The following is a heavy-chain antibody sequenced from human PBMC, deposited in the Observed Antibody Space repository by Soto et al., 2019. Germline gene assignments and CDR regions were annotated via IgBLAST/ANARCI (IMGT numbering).Heavy chain of an antibody. CDR1: SGSISSSNW. Sequence: SETLSLTCAVSSGSISSSNWWSWVRQPPGKGLEWIGEIYHSGSTNYNPSLKSRVTISVDKSKNQFSLKLSSVTAADTAVYYCARSQYSSSLHYFDYWGQGTLVTVSS. CDR3: ARSQYSSSLHYFDY. J-gene: IGHJ4*02. D-gene: IGHD6-13*01. V-gene: IGHV4-4*02. CDR2: IYHSGST.